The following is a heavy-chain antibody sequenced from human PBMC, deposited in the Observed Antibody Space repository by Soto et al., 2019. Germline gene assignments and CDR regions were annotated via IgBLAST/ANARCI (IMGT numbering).Heavy chain of an antibody. CDR3: ARGDWKWGWFDP. CDR2: IIPILGIA. D-gene: IGHD1-1*01. Sequence: QVQLVQSGAEVKKPGSSVKVSCKASGGTFSSYTISWVRQAPGQGLEWMGRIIPILGIANYAQKFQGRVTITADKSTSTAYMEISSLRSEDTAVYSCARGDWKWGWFDPWGQGTLVTVSS. CDR1: GGTFSSYT. J-gene: IGHJ5*02. V-gene: IGHV1-69*02.